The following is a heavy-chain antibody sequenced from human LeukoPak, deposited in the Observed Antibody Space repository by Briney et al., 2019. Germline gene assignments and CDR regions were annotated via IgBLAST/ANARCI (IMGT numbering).Heavy chain of an antibody. Sequence: GGSLRLSRAAPGFTFSSYAMHWVSQAPGKGLEWVAAISYDGSNKYYADSVKGRFTTSRDNSKNTLYLQMNSLRAEDTAVYYCARSLSGSYNISYYYYGMDVWGQGTTVTVSS. D-gene: IGHD3-10*01. V-gene: IGHV3-30-3*02. CDR2: ISYDGSNK. CDR3: ARSLSGSYNISYYYYGMDV. CDR1: GFTFSSYA. J-gene: IGHJ6*02.